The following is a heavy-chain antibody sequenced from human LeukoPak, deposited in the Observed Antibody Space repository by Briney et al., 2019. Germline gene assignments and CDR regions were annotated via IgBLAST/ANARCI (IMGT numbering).Heavy chain of an antibody. CDR1: GGSISSGGYY. CDR2: IYHSGST. J-gene: IGHJ4*02. D-gene: IGHD6-13*01. CDR3: ARQSRPIAAAGTAVDY. V-gene: IGHV4-30-2*01. Sequence: SQTLPLTCTVSGGSISSGGYYWSWIRQPPGKGLEWIGYIYHSGSTYYNPSLKSRVTISVDRSKNQFSLKLSSVTAADTAVYYCARQSRPIAAAGTAVDYWGQGTLVTVSS.